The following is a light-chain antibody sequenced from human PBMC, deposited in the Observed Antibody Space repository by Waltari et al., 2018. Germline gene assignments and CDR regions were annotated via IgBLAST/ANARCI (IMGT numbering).Light chain of an antibody. CDR3: SSYTTSSAPGV. Sequence: QSALTQPASVSGSPGQSITISCHGTDSAVGAYDFVSWYQQPPGKAPHLIIYEVSNRPSGISNRFSASKSGNTASLTISGLQAEDEADYYCSSYTTSSAPGVFGTGTRVTVL. J-gene: IGLJ1*01. V-gene: IGLV2-14*01. CDR1: DSAVGAYDF. CDR2: EVS.